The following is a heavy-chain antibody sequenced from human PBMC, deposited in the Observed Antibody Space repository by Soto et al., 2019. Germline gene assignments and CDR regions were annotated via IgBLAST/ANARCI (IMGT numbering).Heavy chain of an antibody. CDR3: ARDLATTLTSGAWFDF. Sequence: EVQLVESGGGLVKPGGSLRLSCAASGFTFSYYSMNWVRQAPGKGLEWVSSISSNSNYVYYADSVKGRFTISRDNAKNALHLRMNSLRAEDTAVYYCARDLATTLTSGAWFDFWGQGTLVSVSS. J-gene: IGHJ4*02. V-gene: IGHV3-21*01. CDR2: ISSNSNYV. CDR1: GFTFSYYS. D-gene: IGHD1-1*01.